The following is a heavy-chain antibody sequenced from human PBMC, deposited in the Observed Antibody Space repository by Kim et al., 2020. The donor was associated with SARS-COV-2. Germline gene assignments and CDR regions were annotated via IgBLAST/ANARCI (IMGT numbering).Heavy chain of an antibody. CDR3: AKIGSLPKSISYYYGMDV. D-gene: IGHD1-1*01. CDR2: ISGSGGST. J-gene: IGHJ6*02. Sequence: GGSLRLSCAASGFTFSSYAMSWVRQAPGKGLEWVSAISGSGGSTYYADSVKGRFTISRDNSKNTLYLQMNSLRAEDTAVYYCAKIGSLPKSISYYYGMDVCGQETTVTVSS. CDR1: GFTFSSYA. V-gene: IGHV3-23*01.